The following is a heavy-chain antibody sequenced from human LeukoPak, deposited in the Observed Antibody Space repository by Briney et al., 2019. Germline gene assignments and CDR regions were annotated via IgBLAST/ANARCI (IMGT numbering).Heavy chain of an antibody. CDR1: GGSLSGYY. CDR3: AREGRMSMGIEY. V-gene: IGHV4-34*01. J-gene: IGHJ4*02. D-gene: IGHD4/OR15-4a*01. CDR2: INHGGSP. Sequence: SSETLSLTCAVYGGSLSGYYWSWIRQSPGKGLEWIGEINHGGSPHYNPSLKSRVTMSVDPSKNHFSLKLSSVTAADTAVYFCAREGRMSMGIEYWGQGTLVTVSS.